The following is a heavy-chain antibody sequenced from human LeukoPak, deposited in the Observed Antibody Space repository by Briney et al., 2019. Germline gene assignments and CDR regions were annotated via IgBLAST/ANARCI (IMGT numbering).Heavy chain of an antibody. CDR2: IRYDASNT. J-gene: IGHJ4*02. V-gene: IGHV3-30*02. CDR1: GFTFSSYG. CDR3: AREGYYYDSSAPPDY. Sequence: GGSLRLSCAASGFTFSSYGMHWVRQAPGKGLEWVAFIRYDASNTYYADSVKGRFTISRDNSKNTLYLQMNSLRPEDTTVYYCAREGYYYDSSAPPDYWGQGTLVTVSS. D-gene: IGHD3-22*01.